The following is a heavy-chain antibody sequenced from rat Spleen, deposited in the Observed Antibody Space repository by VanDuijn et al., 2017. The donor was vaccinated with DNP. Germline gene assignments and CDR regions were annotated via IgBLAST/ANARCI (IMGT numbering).Heavy chain of an antibody. CDR3: ATLGGIIYDF. D-gene: IGHD1-11*01. Sequence: EVQLVESGGDLVQPGRSLKLSCVASGFTFSSYWMYWIRQAPGKGLEWVASINTDGGSTYYADSVKGRFTISRDNAENTVYLQMSSLRSEDTATYYCATLGGIIYDFWGQGVMVTVSS. CDR1: GFTFSSYW. J-gene: IGHJ2*01. CDR2: INTDGGST. V-gene: IGHV5-58*01.